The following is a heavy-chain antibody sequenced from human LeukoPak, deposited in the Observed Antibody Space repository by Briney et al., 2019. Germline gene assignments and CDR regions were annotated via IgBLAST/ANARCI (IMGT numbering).Heavy chain of an antibody. CDR3: AREVAARPPNYYYYYMDV. J-gene: IGHJ6*03. V-gene: IGHV1-69*05. D-gene: IGHD6-6*01. Sequence: ASVKVSCKASGGTFSSYAISWVRQAPGQGLEWMGGIIPIFGTANYAQKFQGRVTITTDESTSTAYMELSSLRSEDTAVYYCAREVAARPPNYYYYYMDVWGKGTTVTVSS. CDR1: GGTFSSYA. CDR2: IIPIFGTA.